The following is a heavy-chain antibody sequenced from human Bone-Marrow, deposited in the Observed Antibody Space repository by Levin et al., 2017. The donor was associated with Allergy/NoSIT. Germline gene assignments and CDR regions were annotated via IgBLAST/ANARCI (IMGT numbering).Heavy chain of an antibody. J-gene: IGHJ4*02. D-gene: IGHD1-26*01. V-gene: IGHV2-5*02. CDR1: GFSLSTAGVG. CDR3: APSDSTTYYIQY. Sequence: ESGPTLVKPTQTLTLTCTFSGFSLSTAGVGVHWIRQPPGKALEWLGVIYWDDDKRYSPSLKSRVAITKDSSKNDVVLTMTNMDPVDTATYYCAPSDSTTYYIQYWGQGTLVTVSS. CDR2: IYWDDDK.